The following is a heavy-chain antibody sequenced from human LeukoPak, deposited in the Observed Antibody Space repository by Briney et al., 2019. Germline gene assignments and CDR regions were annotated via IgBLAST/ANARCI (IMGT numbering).Heavy chain of an antibody. J-gene: IGHJ4*02. CDR1: GYTFPTYW. CDR3: ARGYYYFDY. CDR2: IYPTDSHP. Sequence: GESLKISCKGSGYTFPTYWIAWVRQMPGKGLEWMGIIYPTDSHPRYSPSFQGQVTISADKSISTAYLQLSSLKASDTAMYYCARGYYYFDYWGQGTLVTVSS. D-gene: IGHD3-22*01. V-gene: IGHV5-51*01.